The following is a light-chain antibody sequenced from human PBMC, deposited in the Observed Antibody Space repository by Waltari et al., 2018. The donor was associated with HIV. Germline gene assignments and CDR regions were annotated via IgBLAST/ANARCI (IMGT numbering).Light chain of an antibody. CDR3: VGWDSRLRGYV. V-gene: IGLV1-47*01. CDR2: KET. CDR1: SSNIDNDN. J-gene: IGLJ1*01. Sequence: QPVLTQPPAASQTPGQRVTISCSGSSSNIDNDNVSWYQQFPGAAPKLLIYKETQRPSGVPDRFTGSKSGTSASLAIGGLRSEDEADYYCVGWDSRLRGYVFGTGTKVTVL.